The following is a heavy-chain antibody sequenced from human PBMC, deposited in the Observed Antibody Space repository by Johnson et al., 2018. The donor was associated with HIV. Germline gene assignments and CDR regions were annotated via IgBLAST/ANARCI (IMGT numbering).Heavy chain of an antibody. D-gene: IGHD1-26*01. CDR3: ARGGMRGELGAFDI. V-gene: IGHV3-20*04. Sequence: EVQLVESGGDLVQPGRSLRLSCTTSGFTFGDYAMNWVRQAPGKGLEWVSGINWNGDNTGYGDSVKGRFTIFRDNAKNSLYLQMNRLRAEDTALYYCARGGMRGELGAFDIWGQGTMVTVSS. CDR2: INWNGDNT. CDR1: GFTFGDYA. J-gene: IGHJ3*02.